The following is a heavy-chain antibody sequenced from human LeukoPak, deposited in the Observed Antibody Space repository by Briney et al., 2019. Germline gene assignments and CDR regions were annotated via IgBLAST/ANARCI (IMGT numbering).Heavy chain of an antibody. CDR3: TRQAVLRYFDWLSLYDY. Sequence: SGGSLRFSCAASGFTFSGSAMHWVRQASGKGVEWVGRIRSKANSYATAYAASVKGRFTISRDDSKNTAYLQMNSLKTEDTAVYYCTRQAVLRYFDWLSLYDYWGQGTLVTVSS. J-gene: IGHJ4*02. CDR2: IRSKANSYAT. V-gene: IGHV3-73*01. CDR1: GFTFSGSA. D-gene: IGHD3-9*01.